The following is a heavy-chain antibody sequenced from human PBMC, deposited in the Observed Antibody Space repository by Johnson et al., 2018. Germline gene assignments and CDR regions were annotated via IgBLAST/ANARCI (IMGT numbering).Heavy chain of an antibody. Sequence: QVQLVQSGGGVVQPGRSLRLSCAASGFTFSSYGMHWVRQAPGKGLEWVAVISYYGSIKYYADSVKGRFTISRDNSKNTLYLQMNSLRAEDTAVYYWAKDSSSGPGYYYYMDVVGKGTTVTVSS. CDR3: AKDSSSGPGYYYYMDV. CDR2: ISYYGSIK. V-gene: IGHV3-30*18. D-gene: IGHD3-22*01. CDR1: GFTFSSYG. J-gene: IGHJ6*03.